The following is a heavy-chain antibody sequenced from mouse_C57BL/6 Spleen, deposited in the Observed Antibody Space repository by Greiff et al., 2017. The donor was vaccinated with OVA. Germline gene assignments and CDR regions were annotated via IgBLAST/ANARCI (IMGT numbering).Heavy chain of an antibody. V-gene: IGHV1-52*01. CDR3: ARSRENYYGRSYGGYAMDY. Sequence: QVQLQQPGAELVRPGSSVKLSCKASGYTFTSYWMHWVKQRPIQGLEWIGNIDPSDSETHYNQKFKDKATLTVDKSSSTAYLQLRSLTSADSAVYYCARSRENYYGRSYGGYAMDYWGQGTSVTVSS. J-gene: IGHJ4*01. CDR1: GYTFTSYW. D-gene: IGHD1-1*01. CDR2: IDPSDSET.